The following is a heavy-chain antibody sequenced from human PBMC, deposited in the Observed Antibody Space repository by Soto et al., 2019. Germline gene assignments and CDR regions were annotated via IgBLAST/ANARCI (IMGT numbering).Heavy chain of an antibody. D-gene: IGHD1-1*01. V-gene: IGHV1-58*01. J-gene: IGHJ6*02. CDR3: AAGVRPRYYYLYGMDV. CDR2: IVVGSGNT. CDR1: RFTFTSSA. Sequence: GASVKVSCKASRFTFTSSAVQWVRQARGQRLEWIGWIVVGSGNTNYAQKFQERVTITRDMSTSTAYMELSSLRSEDTAVYYCAAGVRPRYYYLYGMDVWGQGTTVTAP.